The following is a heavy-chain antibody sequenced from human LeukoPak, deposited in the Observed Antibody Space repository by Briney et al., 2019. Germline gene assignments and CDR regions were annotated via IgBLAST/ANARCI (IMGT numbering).Heavy chain of an antibody. J-gene: IGHJ4*02. Sequence: GGSLRLSCAASGFTFSNAWMSWVRQAPGKGLEWVANINQDGSEKYYVDSVKGRLTISRDNAKNSLYLQMNSLRAEDTAVYYCARLYGDYGRGAFDYWGQGTLVTVSS. CDR2: INQDGSEK. V-gene: IGHV3-7*01. D-gene: IGHD4-17*01. CDR3: ARLYGDYGRGAFDY. CDR1: GFTFSNAW.